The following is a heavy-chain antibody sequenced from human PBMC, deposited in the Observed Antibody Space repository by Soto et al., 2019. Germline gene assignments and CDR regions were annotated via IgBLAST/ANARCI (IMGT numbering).Heavy chain of an antibody. CDR2: MTPISGDT. Sequence: QVQLVQSGAEVKKPGASVKVSCKASGYTFTNYDINWVRQATGQGLEWVGWMTPISGDTGYAQNFQGRVTMTGDTPRSTAYLELSSLTSSDTAEYYCARNLYNTGSFDHWGQGTLVTVSS. J-gene: IGHJ4*02. CDR3: ARNLYNTGSFDH. CDR1: GYTFTNYD. D-gene: IGHD3-10*01. V-gene: IGHV1-8*02.